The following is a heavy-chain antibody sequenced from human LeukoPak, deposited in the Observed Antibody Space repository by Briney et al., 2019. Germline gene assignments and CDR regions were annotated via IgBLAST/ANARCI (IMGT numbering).Heavy chain of an antibody. CDR3: ARENGSGSRGLDF. J-gene: IGHJ4*02. CDR1: AGPISNYF. V-gene: IGHV4-4*07. D-gene: IGHD3-10*01. Sequence: SETLSLACTVSAGPISNYFWSWIRQPAGKGLEWIGRIYTSGTTNYSPSLKSRVTMSVDTSTNQFSLKLTSVTAADTAVYYCARENGSGSRGLDFWGQGTLVTVSS. CDR2: IYTSGTT.